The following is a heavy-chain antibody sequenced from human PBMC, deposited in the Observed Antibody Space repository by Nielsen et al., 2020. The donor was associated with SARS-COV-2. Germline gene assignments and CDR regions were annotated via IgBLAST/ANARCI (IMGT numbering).Heavy chain of an antibody. CDR3: ASHSDIVLMVYAPFDY. CDR1: GGSISSSSYY. J-gene: IGHJ4*02. CDR2: IYYSGST. Sequence: SETLSLTCTVSGGSISSSSYYWGWIRQPPGKGLEWIGSIYYSGSTYYNPSLKSRVTISVATSKNQFSLKLSSVTAADTAVYYCASHSDIVLMVYAPFDYWGQGTLVTVSS. D-gene: IGHD2-8*01. V-gene: IGHV4-39*01.